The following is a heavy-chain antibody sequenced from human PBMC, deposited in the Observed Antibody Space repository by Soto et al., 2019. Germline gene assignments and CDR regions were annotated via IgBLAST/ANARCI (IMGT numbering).Heavy chain of an antibody. V-gene: IGHV3-33*01. D-gene: IGHD3-3*01. Sequence: QVQLLESGGGVVQPGRSLRLSCAASGFTFSSYGMHWVRQAPGKGLEWVAVIWYDGSNKYYADSVKGRFTISRDNSKNTLYLQMNSLRAEDTAVYYCAREGGYDFWSGYDFDYWGQGTLVTVSS. CDR1: GFTFSSYG. J-gene: IGHJ4*02. CDR2: IWYDGSNK. CDR3: AREGGYDFWSGYDFDY.